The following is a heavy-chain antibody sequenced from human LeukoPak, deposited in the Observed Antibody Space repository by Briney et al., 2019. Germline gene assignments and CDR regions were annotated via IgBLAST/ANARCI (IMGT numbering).Heavy chain of an antibody. J-gene: IGHJ4*02. Sequence: GGSLRLSCAASGFTFSSYSMDWVRQARGKGLEWVANMKKDGSEKYYVDSVKGRFTISRDNAKKSLYLQVNSLRAEDTALYYCARHLSGVSGYTYGRGIDYWGQGTLVTVSS. CDR1: GFTFSSYS. CDR2: MKKDGSEK. D-gene: IGHD5-18*01. CDR3: ARHLSGVSGYTYGRGIDY. V-gene: IGHV3-7*01.